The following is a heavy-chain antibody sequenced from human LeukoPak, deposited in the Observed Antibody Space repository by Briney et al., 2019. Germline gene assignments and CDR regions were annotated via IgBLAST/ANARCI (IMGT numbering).Heavy chain of an antibody. CDR2: ISGSGGST. D-gene: IGHD6-19*01. CDR3: AKDGRDRQWLLRPLL. CDR1: GFTFSSYA. J-gene: IGHJ4*02. Sequence: GGSLRLSCAASGFTFSSYAMSWVRQAPGKGLEWVSAISGSGGSTYYADSVKGRFTTSRDNSKNTLYLQMNSLRAEDTVVYYCAKDGRDRQWLLRPLLWGQGTLVTVSS. V-gene: IGHV3-23*01.